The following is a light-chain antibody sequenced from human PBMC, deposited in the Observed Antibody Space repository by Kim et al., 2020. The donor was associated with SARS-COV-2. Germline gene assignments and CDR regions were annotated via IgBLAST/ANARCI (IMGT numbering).Light chain of an antibody. Sequence: TLSLSPGERATLSCRTSQSIGGTYLAWYQHKAGQAPRLLIYGASNRAPDIPDRFTGSGSGTDFTLTISRLEPEDFAVYYCQEYGSSFGGGTKVEI. CDR3: QEYGSS. CDR2: GAS. J-gene: IGKJ4*01. V-gene: IGKV3-20*01. CDR1: QSIGGTY.